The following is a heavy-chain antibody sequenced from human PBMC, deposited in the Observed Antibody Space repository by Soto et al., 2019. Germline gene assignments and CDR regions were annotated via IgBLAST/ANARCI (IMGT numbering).Heavy chain of an antibody. D-gene: IGHD6-19*01. CDR1: GYTFTSYG. J-gene: IGHJ5*02. Sequence: QVQLVQSGAEVKKPGASVKISCKTSGYTFTSYGISWVRQAPGQGLEWMGWISAYNGNTKYAQKVQGRVTMTTDTSTSTAYMELRSLRFDDTAVYYGAKAQRYSSGGYELDPWGQGTLVTVSS. CDR3: AKAQRYSSGGYELDP. CDR2: ISAYNGNT. V-gene: IGHV1-18*01.